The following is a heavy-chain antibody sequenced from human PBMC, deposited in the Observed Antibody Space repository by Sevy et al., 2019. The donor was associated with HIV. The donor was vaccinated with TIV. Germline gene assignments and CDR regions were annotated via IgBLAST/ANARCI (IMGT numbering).Heavy chain of an antibody. Sequence: GGSLRLSCAASGFTFSSYAMSWVRQAPGKGLEWVSVISGSGDSTYYVDSVKGRFTISRDNSKNTLYLQMNSLRAEDTGVYYCAKEGRGYHGSGSSDYWGQGALVTVSS. CDR3: AKEGRGYHGSGSSDY. V-gene: IGHV3-23*01. CDR1: GFTFSSYA. J-gene: IGHJ4*02. CDR2: ISGSGDST. D-gene: IGHD3-10*01.